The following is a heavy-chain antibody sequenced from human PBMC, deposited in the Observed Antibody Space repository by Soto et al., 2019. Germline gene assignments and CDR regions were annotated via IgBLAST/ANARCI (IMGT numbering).Heavy chain of an antibody. J-gene: IGHJ5*02. CDR1: GGSISSYY. Sequence: SETLSLTCTVSGGSISSYYWSWIRQPPGKGLEWIGYIYYSGSTNYNPSLKSRVTISVDTSKNQFSLKLSSVTAADTAVYYCARHVAYSYGLNWFDPWGQGTLVTVSS. V-gene: IGHV4-59*08. CDR3: ARHVAYSYGLNWFDP. D-gene: IGHD5-18*01. CDR2: IYYSGST.